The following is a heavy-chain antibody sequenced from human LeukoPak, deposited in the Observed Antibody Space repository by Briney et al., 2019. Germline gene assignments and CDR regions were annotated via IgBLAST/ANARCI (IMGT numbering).Heavy chain of an antibody. D-gene: IGHD2-2*01. CDR2: IKEDGGEG. V-gene: IGHV3-7*01. CDR3: VRDRYPAAREFNY. J-gene: IGHJ4*02. Sequence: GGSLRLSCAASGFTFCGYWMTWVRQAPGKGLEWEANIKEDGGEGYYVDSVRGRFTISRDNAKSTLYLQMNNLRAEDTAMYFCVRDRYPAAREFNYWGQGTLVTVSS. CDR1: GFTFCGYW.